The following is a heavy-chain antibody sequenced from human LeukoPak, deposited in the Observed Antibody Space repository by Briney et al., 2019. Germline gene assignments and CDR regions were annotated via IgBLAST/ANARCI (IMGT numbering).Heavy chain of an antibody. V-gene: IGHV1-2*02. Sequence: ASVKVSCKASGYTFTGYYMHWVRQAPGQGLEWMGWINPNSGGTNYAQKFQGRVTMTRDTSISTAYMELSRLRSDDTAVYYCARDRGGPNPRIAAAGNFDYLGQGTLVTVSS. CDR1: GYTFTGYY. CDR3: ARDRGGPNPRIAAAGNFDY. CDR2: INPNSGGT. J-gene: IGHJ4*02. D-gene: IGHD6-13*01.